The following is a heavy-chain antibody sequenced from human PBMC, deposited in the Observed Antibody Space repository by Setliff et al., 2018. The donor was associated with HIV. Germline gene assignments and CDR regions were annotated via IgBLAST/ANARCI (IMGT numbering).Heavy chain of an antibody. Sequence: GGSLRLSCAASGFTFNDFSMNWVRQAPGKGLEWVSSISPDSTYIYYADSVKGRFTISRDNAKNSLYLQMNSLRAEDTAVYYCTRNTDVDSVYRPFHIWGQGTMVTVSS. CDR3: TRNTDVDSVYRPFHI. CDR1: GFTFNDFS. V-gene: IGHV3-21*01. J-gene: IGHJ3*02. CDR2: ISPDSTYI. D-gene: IGHD1-26*01.